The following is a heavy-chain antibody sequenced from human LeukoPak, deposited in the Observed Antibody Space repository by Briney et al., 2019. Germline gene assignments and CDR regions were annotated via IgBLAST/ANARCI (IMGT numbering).Heavy chain of an antibody. CDR2: ISYDGSNK. J-gene: IGHJ6*02. Sequence: GGSLGLSCAASGFTFSSYAMHWVRQAPGKGLEWVAVISYDGSNKYYADSVKGRFTISRDNSKNTLYLQMNSLRAEDTAVYYCARGKHGMDVWGQGTTVTVSS. CDR1: GFTFSSYA. V-gene: IGHV3-30*04. CDR3: ARGKHGMDV.